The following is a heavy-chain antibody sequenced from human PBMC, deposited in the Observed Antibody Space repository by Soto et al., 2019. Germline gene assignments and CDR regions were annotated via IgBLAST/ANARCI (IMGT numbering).Heavy chain of an antibody. D-gene: IGHD3-10*01. CDR3: ARGYGSGSYTYYYYGMDV. Sequence: ASVKVSCKASGGTFSSYAISWVRQAPGQGLEWMGGIIPIFGTANYARKFQGRVTITADESTSTAYMELSSLRSEDTAVYYCARGYGSGSYTYYYYGMDVWGQGTTVTVSS. CDR2: IIPIFGTA. J-gene: IGHJ6*02. V-gene: IGHV1-69*13. CDR1: GGTFSSYA.